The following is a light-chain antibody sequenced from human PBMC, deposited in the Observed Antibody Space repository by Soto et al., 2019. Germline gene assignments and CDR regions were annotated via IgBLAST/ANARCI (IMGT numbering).Light chain of an antibody. CDR3: LQDYTSPLT. CDR1: QGIRND. CDR2: AAS. Sequence: AIQMTQSPSSLSASVGDRVTITCRASQGIRNDLGWYQKKPGKAPKLLIYAASSLQSGVPSRFSGSGAGTDFPLTIRRLQPEDFATYYCLQDYTSPLTFGQGTKLEIK. J-gene: IGKJ2*01. V-gene: IGKV1-6*01.